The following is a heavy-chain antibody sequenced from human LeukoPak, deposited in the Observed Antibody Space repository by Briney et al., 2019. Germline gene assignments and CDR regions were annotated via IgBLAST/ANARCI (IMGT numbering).Heavy chain of an antibody. J-gene: IGHJ6*03. Sequence: SETLSLTCTVSGGSISSYYWSWIRQPPGKGLEWIGYIYYSGSTNYNPSLKRRVTISVDTSKNQFSLKLSSVTAADTAVYYCASSSGGSWYYYMDVWGKGTTVTVSS. D-gene: IGHD2-15*01. CDR2: IYYSGST. CDR1: GGSISSYY. V-gene: IGHV4-59*01. CDR3: ASSSGGSWYYYMDV.